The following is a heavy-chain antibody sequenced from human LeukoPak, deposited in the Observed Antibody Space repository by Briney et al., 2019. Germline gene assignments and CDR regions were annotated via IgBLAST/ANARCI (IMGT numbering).Heavy chain of an antibody. CDR2: INTNTGNP. V-gene: IGHV7-4-1*02. CDR3: ARGDRGLVYDFWSGYYYYMDV. J-gene: IGHJ6*03. CDR1: GYTFTSYA. D-gene: IGHD3-3*01. Sequence: GASVKVSCKASGYTFTSYAMNWVRQAPGQGLEWMGWINTNTGNPTYAQGFTGRFVFSLDTSVSTAYLQISSLKAEDTAVYYCARGDRGLVYDFWSGYYYYMDVWGKGTTVTVSS.